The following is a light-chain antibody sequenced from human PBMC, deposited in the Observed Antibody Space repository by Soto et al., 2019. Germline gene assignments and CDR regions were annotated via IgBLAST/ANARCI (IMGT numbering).Light chain of an antibody. CDR2: DVT. CDR3: SSYGSSNTVV. CDR1: SSDIGGYNS. V-gene: IGLV2-14*01. Sequence: QSALTQPASVSGSPGQSITISYTGTSSDIGGYNSVSWYQQHPGKVPKLLIYDVTNRPSGISNRFSGSKSGNTASLTISGLQAEDEADYYCSSYGSSNTVVFGGGTQLTVL. J-gene: IGLJ3*02.